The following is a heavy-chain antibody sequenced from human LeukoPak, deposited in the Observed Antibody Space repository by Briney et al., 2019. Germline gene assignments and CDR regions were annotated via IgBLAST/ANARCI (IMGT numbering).Heavy chain of an antibody. D-gene: IGHD3-22*01. V-gene: IGHV3-33*01. Sequence: PGGSLRLSCAASGFTFSNYGIHWVRQAPGKGLDWVAVIGFDGSSKYYADSVKGRFTVSRDNSKSSVYLQMSSLRAEDTAVYYCARDYDSSVYYPFDLPDYWGQGTLVTVSS. J-gene: IGHJ4*02. CDR3: ARDYDSSVYYPFDLPDY. CDR2: IGFDGSSK. CDR1: GFTFSNYG.